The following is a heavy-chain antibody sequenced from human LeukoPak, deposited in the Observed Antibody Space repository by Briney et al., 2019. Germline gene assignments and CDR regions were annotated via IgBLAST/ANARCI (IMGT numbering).Heavy chain of an antibody. CDR1: GFTFSSYS. Sequence: GGSLRLSCAASGFTFSSYSMNWVRQAPGKGLEWVSSISSSSSYIYYADSVKGRFTISRDNAKNSLYLQVNSLRAEDTAVYYCARDLRASGFGELYAFDIWGQGTMVTVSS. D-gene: IGHD3-10*01. CDR2: ISSSSSYI. V-gene: IGHV3-21*01. CDR3: ARDLRASGFGELYAFDI. J-gene: IGHJ3*02.